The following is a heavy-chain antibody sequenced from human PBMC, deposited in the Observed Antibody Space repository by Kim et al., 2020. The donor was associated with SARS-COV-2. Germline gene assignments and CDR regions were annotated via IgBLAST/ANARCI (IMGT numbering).Heavy chain of an antibody. CDR1: GFTFSSYA. V-gene: IGHV3-23*03. J-gene: IGHJ6*02. CDR2: IYSGGSST. Sequence: GGSLRLSCAASGFTFSSYAMSWVRQASGKGLEWVSVIYSGGSSTYYEDSVKGRFTISRDNSKNTLYLQMNSLRAEDTAVYYCAKFQRGYSYGYEWVDGMDVWGQGTTVTVSS. CDR3: AKFQRGYSYGYEWVDGMDV. D-gene: IGHD5-18*01.